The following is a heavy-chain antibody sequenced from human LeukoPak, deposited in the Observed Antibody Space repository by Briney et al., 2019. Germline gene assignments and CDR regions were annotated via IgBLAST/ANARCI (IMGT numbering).Heavy chain of an antibody. CDR2: IIPIFGPA. Sequence: SVKVSCKASGGTLSSYSISWVRQPPGQGLEWMGRIIPIFGPANYTQTFEGRVTLTTDESASTAYMELSSLRSEDTAVYYCARDPFMVRGVITTAYFDYWGQGTLVTVSS. V-gene: IGHV1-69*05. D-gene: IGHD3-10*01. CDR3: ARDPFMVRGVITTAYFDY. J-gene: IGHJ4*02. CDR1: GGTLSSYS.